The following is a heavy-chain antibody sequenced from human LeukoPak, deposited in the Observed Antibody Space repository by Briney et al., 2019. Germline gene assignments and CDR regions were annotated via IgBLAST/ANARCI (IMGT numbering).Heavy chain of an antibody. D-gene: IGHD4-17*01. Sequence: GGSLRLSCAASGFTFSSYWMTWVRQAPGKGLEWVSAISGSGGSTYYADSVKGRFTISRDNSKNTLYLQMNSLRAEDTAVYYCAKDRGGGDYVPYYFDYWGQGTLVTVSS. CDR1: GFTFSSYW. J-gene: IGHJ4*02. CDR2: ISGSGGST. CDR3: AKDRGGGDYVPYYFDY. V-gene: IGHV3-23*01.